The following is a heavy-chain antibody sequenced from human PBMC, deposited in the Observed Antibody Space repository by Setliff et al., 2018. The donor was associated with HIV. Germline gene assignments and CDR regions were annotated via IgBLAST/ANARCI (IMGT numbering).Heavy chain of an antibody. CDR3: ARTPSRGGSDY. J-gene: IGHJ4*02. CDR2: IYYTGST. V-gene: IGHV4-59*01. CDR1: GGSINSYF. D-gene: IGHD3-16*01. Sequence: SETLSLTCTVSGGSINSYFWSWIRQPPGKGLEWIAYIYYTGSTNYNPSLKSRVTISLDTSKNQFSLNVNSVTAADTAVYYCARTPSRGGSDYWGQGTLVTVSS.